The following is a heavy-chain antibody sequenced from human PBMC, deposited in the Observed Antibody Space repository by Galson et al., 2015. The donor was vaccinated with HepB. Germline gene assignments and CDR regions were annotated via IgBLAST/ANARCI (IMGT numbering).Heavy chain of an antibody. D-gene: IGHD3-22*01. V-gene: IGHV4-30-2*01. J-gene: IGHJ4*02. CDR3: ARIKHYFDSNGYYYFYFDS. CDR1: NGSFFSGDYS. CDR2: VYHGGRT. Sequence: TLSLTCGVSNGSFFSGDYSWSWIRQPPGKGLEWIGYVYHGGRTYYNPSLRSRVTISVDRSNHHFSLELTSVTAADTAVYYCARIKHYFDSNGYYYFYFDSWGQGTLVTVSS.